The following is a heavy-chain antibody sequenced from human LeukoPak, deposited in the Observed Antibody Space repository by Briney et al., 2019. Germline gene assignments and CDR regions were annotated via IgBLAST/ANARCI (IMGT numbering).Heavy chain of an antibody. J-gene: IGHJ4*02. CDR3: ARRLRDYYDSSGYYVPSYFDY. Sequence: SETLSLTCTVSGGSISSSSYYWGWIRQPPGKGLEWIGSIYYSGSTYYNPSLKSRVTISVDTSKNQFSLKLSSVTAADTAVYYCARRLRDYYDSSGYYVPSYFDYWGQGTLVTVSS. CDR1: GGSISSSSYY. V-gene: IGHV4-39*01. CDR2: IYYSGST. D-gene: IGHD3-22*01.